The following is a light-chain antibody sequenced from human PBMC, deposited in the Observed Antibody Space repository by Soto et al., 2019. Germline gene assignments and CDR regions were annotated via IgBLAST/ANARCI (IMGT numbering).Light chain of an antibody. J-gene: IGKJ4*01. CDR2: WAS. Sequence: DIVMTQSPDSLAVSLGERATINCKSSQSVLYSSKNKNYLAWYQQKPGQPPKLLIYWASTREPGVPDRVSGSGSGTDFTLTISSLQAEDVAVYYCQQYYSPPLTFGGGTKVEIK. V-gene: IGKV4-1*01. CDR3: QQYYSPPLT. CDR1: QSVLYSSKNKNY.